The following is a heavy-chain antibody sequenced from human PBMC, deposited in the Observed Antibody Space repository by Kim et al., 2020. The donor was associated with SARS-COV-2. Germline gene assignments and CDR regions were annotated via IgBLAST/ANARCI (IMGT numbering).Heavy chain of an antibody. CDR3: TRNAYYYGSGTTLAGQYYYGMDV. Sequence: GGSLRLSCTASGFTFGVYAMSWFRQAPGKGLEWVGFIRSKAYGGKTEYAASVKGRFTISKEDSKSIAYLQMNSLKTEDTAGYYCTRNAYYYGSGTTLAGQYYYGMDVWGQGTTVTVSS. CDR1: GFTFGVYA. V-gene: IGHV3-49*03. CDR2: IRSKAYGGKT. D-gene: IGHD3-10*01. J-gene: IGHJ6*02.